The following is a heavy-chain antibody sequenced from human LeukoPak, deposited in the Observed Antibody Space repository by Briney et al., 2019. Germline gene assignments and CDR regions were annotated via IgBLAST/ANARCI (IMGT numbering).Heavy chain of an antibody. V-gene: IGHV4-4*07. CDR1: GGSISSYY. J-gene: IGHJ4*02. CDR2: IYTSGST. D-gene: IGHD6-19*01. CDR3: ARMSGYSSDWDFFDY. Sequence: SETLSLTCTVSGGSISSYYWSWIRQPAGKGLEWIGRIYTSGSTNYNPSLKSRVTISVDTSKNQFSLKLSSVTAADTAVYYCARMSGYSSDWDFFDYWGQGTLVTVSS.